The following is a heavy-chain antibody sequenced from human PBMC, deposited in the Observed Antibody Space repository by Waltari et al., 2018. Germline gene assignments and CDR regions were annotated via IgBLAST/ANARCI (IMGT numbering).Heavy chain of an antibody. CDR2: IYYNGNT. D-gene: IGHD4-17*01. Sequence: QVQLQESGPGLVKPSETLSLTCTVSGGSITGYYWSWIRQPPGKGLEWIGHIYYNGNTDSNPPPKSRVTISVATSKNQFSLKLSSVTAADTAVYYCAREIYGGNSRPYDYWGQGTLVTVSS. CDR1: GGSITGYY. J-gene: IGHJ4*02. CDR3: AREIYGGNSRPYDY. V-gene: IGHV4-59*01.